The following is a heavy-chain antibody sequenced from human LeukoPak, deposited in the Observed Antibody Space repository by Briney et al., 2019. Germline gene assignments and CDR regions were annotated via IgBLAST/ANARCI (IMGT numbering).Heavy chain of an antibody. V-gene: IGHV4-59*12. CDR2: IYYSGST. D-gene: IGHD3-10*01. J-gene: IGHJ4*02. Sequence: PSETLSLTCTVSGGSISSYYWSWIRQPPGKGLEWIGYIYYSGSTNYNPSLKSRVTISVDTSKNQFSLKLSSVTAADTAVYYCARRSRLWFGEEGDYWGQGTLVTVSS. CDR1: GGSISSYY. CDR3: ARRSRLWFGEEGDY.